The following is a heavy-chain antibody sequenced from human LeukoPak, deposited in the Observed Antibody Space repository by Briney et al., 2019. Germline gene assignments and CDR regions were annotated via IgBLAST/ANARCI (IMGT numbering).Heavy chain of an antibody. V-gene: IGHV4-39*07. J-gene: IGHJ5*02. CDR2: IYYSGST. CDR1: GGSISSSSYY. CDR3: ARSPDFWSGFDWFDP. D-gene: IGHD3-3*01. Sequence: SETLSLTCTVSGGSISSSSYYWGWIRQPPGKGLEWIGSIYYSGSTYYNPSLKSRVTISVDTSKNQFSLKLSSVTAADTAVYYCARSPDFWSGFDWFDPWGQGTLVTVSS.